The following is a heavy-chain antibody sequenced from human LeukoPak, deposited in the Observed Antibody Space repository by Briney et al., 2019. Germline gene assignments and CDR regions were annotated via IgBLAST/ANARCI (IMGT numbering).Heavy chain of an antibody. CDR1: GYTFTGYY. D-gene: IGHD3-16*02. Sequence: ASVKVSCNASGYTFTGYYMHWVRHAPGQGPEWMGLINPNSGGTTYAHEFQGGVTITSDTSISTAFMYLNRLSSGDTAVYYCARSTMGFGGVIAARAGLEYWGEGKLVTVSS. CDR2: INPNSGGT. V-gene: IGHV1-2*02. CDR3: ARSTMGFGGVIAARAGLEY. J-gene: IGHJ4*02.